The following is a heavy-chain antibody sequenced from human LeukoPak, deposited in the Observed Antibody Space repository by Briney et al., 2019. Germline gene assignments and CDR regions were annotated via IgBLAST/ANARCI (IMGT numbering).Heavy chain of an antibody. D-gene: IGHD5-12*01. CDR3: AKDQEHDGGYHLGVFDY. Sequence: GGSPRLSCAASGFTFSNYAMSWVRQAPGKGLEWVSAVTPSGGNTYYSDSVRGRFTISRDNSKSTLYLQMNSLRADDTAIYYCAKDQEHDGGYHLGVFDYWGQGTLVTVSS. J-gene: IGHJ4*02. V-gene: IGHV3-23*01. CDR2: VTPSGGNT. CDR1: GFTFSNYA.